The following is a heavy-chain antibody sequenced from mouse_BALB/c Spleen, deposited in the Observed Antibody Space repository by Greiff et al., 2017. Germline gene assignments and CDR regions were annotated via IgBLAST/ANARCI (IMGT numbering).Heavy chain of an antibody. CDR2: IFPVDGST. J-gene: IGHJ2*01. CDR1: GYTFTSYD. V-gene: IGHV1S56*01. Sequence: QVQLQQSGAELVKPGASVKLSCKASGYTFTSYDINWVRQRPEQGLEWIGWIFPVDGSTKYNEKFKGKATLTTDKSSSTAYMQLSRLTSEDSAVYFCASGGLGYQYYFDDWGQGTTLTVSS. D-gene: IGHD1-2*01. CDR3: ASGGLGYQYYFDD.